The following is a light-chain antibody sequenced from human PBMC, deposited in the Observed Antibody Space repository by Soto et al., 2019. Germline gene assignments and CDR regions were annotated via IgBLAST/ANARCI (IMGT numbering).Light chain of an antibody. J-gene: IGKJ4*01. Sequence: DIQMTQSPSTLSASVGDRVTITFRASQTISSWLAWYQQKPGKAPKLLIYKASTLKSGVPSRFSGSGSGTEFTLTISSLQPDDFATYYCQQYQSYSSFAGGTKVDIK. V-gene: IGKV1-5*03. CDR1: QTISSW. CDR2: KAS. CDR3: QQYQSYSS.